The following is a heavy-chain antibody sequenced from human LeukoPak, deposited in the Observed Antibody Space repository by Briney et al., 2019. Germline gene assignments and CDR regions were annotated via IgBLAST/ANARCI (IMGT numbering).Heavy chain of an antibody. D-gene: IGHD4-11*01. CDR1: GGSISSYY. Sequence: PSETLSLTCTVSGGSISSYYWSWIRQPPGKGLEWIGYIYYSGSTNYNPSLKSRVTISVDTSKNQFSLKLSSVTAADTAVYYCAGTYSNYEAYYYYGMDVWGQGTTVTVSS. J-gene: IGHJ6*02. CDR3: AGTYSNYEAYYYYGMDV. V-gene: IGHV4-59*08. CDR2: IYYSGST.